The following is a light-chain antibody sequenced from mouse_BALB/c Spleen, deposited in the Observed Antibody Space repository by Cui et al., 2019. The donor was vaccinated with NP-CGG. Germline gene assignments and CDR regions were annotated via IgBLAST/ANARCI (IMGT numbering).Light chain of an antibody. CDR3: ALWYSNHWV. V-gene: IGLV1*01. CDR1: IGAITTSNY. J-gene: IGLJ1*01. Sequence: QAVVTQESELTTSPGETVTLTCRSSIGAITTSNYANWVQEKPDHFFTGLIGGTNNRVPGVPARFSGSLIGDKAALTITGAQTEDEAIYFCALWYSNHWVFGGGTKLTVL. CDR2: GTN.